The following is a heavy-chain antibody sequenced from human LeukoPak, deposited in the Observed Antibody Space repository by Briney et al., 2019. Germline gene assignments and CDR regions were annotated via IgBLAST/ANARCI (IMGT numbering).Heavy chain of an antibody. V-gene: IGHV1-18*01. J-gene: IGHJ6*03. D-gene: IGHD3-22*01. CDR1: GYTFTTYG. CDR3: ARVVSYYDSSGKYDPSWYYYYMDV. Sequence: ASVKVSCKASGYTFTTYGITWVRQAPGQGLEWMGWISIYNTNTNYAQNLQGRVTMTTDTSTSTAYMELRSLRSDDTAVYYCARVVSYYDSSGKYDPSWYYYYMDVWGKGTTVTISS. CDR2: ISIYNTNT.